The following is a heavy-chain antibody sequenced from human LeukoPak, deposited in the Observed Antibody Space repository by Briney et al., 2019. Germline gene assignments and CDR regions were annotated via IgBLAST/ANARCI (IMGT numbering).Heavy chain of an antibody. CDR2: IKRDGSEK. Sequence: QPGGSLRLSCAASGFTFSSYWMSWVRQGPGKGLEWVANIKRDGSEKYSVDSVKGRFTISRDNAKNSLYLQMNSLRVEDTAVYYCARSRTYDSGSPVAIDYWGQGTLVTVSS. CDR1: GFTFSSYW. CDR3: ARSRTYDSGSPVAIDY. J-gene: IGHJ4*02. D-gene: IGHD3-16*01. V-gene: IGHV3-7*01.